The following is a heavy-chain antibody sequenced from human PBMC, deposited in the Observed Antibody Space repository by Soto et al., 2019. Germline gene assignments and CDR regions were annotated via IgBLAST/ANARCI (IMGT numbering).Heavy chain of an antibody. Sequence: AASVKVSCKASGYTFTSYDINWVRQATGQGLEWMGWMNPNSGNTGYAQKFQGRVTMTRNTSISTAYMELSSLRSEDTAVYYCARSPKRRGTMIVVVITPYYYYYGMDVWGQGTTVTVSS. CDR2: MNPNSGNT. V-gene: IGHV1-8*01. CDR3: ARSPKRRGTMIVVVITPYYYYYGMDV. J-gene: IGHJ6*02. D-gene: IGHD3-22*01. CDR1: GYTFTSYD.